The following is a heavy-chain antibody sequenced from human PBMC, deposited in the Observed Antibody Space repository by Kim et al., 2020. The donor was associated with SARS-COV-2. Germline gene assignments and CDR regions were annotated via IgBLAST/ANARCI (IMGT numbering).Heavy chain of an antibody. J-gene: IGHJ6*02. V-gene: IGHV3-48*02. Sequence: GGSLRLSCAASGFTFSSYSMNWVRQAPGKGLEWVSYISSSGSTIYYADSVKGRFTISRDKAKNSLYLQMNSLRDEDTAVYYCARAGVTVTTISSSRGMDVWGQGNTVTVSS. CDR2: ISSSGSTI. D-gene: IGHD4-17*01. CDR3: ARAGVTVTTISSSRGMDV. CDR1: GFTFSSYS.